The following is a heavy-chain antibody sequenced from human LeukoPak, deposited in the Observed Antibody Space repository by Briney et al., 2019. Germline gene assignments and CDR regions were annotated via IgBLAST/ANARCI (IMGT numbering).Heavy chain of an antibody. V-gene: IGHV3-48*04. J-gene: IGHJ6*02. CDR3: ARGSQSMIRGVIPYYAMDV. D-gene: IGHD3-10*01. CDR1: GFTFSSYA. CDR2: ISSSGTTI. Sequence: GGSLRLSCAASGFTFSSYAMSWVRQAPGKGLEWVSYISSSGTTIYYAASVKGRFTISRDNAKNSLYLQMNSLRAEDTAVYYCARGSQSMIRGVIPYYAMDVWGQGTTVTVSS.